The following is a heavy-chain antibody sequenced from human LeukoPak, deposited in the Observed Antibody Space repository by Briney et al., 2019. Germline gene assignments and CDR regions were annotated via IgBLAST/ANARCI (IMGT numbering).Heavy chain of an antibody. D-gene: IGHD2/OR15-2a*01. CDR3: ARDNMGFDY. V-gene: IGHV3-23*01. Sequence: GGSLRLSCAASGFTFSSYGMNWVRQAPGKGLEWVSVISGSGGSRDYADSVKGRFTISRDNAKNSLYLQMNSLRAEDTAVYYCARDNMGFDYWGQGTLVTVYS. J-gene: IGHJ4*02. CDR1: GFTFSSYG. CDR2: ISGSGGSR.